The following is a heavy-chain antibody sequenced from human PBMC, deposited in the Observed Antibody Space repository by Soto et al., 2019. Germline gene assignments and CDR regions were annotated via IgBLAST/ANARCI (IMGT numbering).Heavy chain of an antibody. CDR2: IYYSGST. J-gene: IGHJ6*02. Sequence: PSETLSLTCTVSGGSISSYYWSWIRQPPGKGLEWIGYIYYSGSTNYNPSLKSRVTISVDTSKNQFSLKLSSVTAADTAVYYCARGIMVRGVIPTNYYYYGMDVWGQGATVTVSS. D-gene: IGHD3-10*01. V-gene: IGHV4-59*01. CDR1: GGSISSYY. CDR3: ARGIMVRGVIPTNYYYYGMDV.